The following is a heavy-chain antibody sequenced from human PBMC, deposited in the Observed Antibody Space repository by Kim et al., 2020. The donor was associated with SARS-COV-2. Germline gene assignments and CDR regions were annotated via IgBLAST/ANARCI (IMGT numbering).Heavy chain of an antibody. J-gene: IGHJ4*02. V-gene: IGHV5-10-1*01. Sequence: YSPSFQGHVTISADKSISTAYLQWSSLKASDTAMYYCARHFGQQLVLDYWGQGTLVTVSS. CDR3: ARHFGQQLVLDY. D-gene: IGHD6-13*01.